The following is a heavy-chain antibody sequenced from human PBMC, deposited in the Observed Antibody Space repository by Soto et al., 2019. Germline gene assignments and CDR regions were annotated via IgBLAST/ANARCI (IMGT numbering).Heavy chain of an antibody. CDR1: GGSFSGYY. Sequence: SETLSLTCAVYGGSFSGYYWSWTRQPPGKGLEWIGEINHSGSTNYNPSLNSRVTISVDTSKNQFSLKLSSVTAADTAVYYCARVAPYRITMVRGNGNYYYYMDVWGKGTTVTVSS. CDR3: ARVAPYRITMVRGNGNYYYYMDV. J-gene: IGHJ6*03. V-gene: IGHV4-34*01. CDR2: INHSGST. D-gene: IGHD3-10*01.